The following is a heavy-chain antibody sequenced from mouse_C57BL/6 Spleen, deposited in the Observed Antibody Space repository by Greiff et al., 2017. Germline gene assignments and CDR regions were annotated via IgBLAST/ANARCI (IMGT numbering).Heavy chain of an antibody. Sequence: EVMLVESGEGLVKPGGSLKLSCAASGFTFSSYAMSWVRQTPEKRLEWVAYISSGGDYIYYADTVKGRFTISRDNARNTLYLQMSSLKSEDTAMYYCTRILGLYYAMDYWGQGTSVTVSS. V-gene: IGHV5-9-1*02. J-gene: IGHJ4*01. CDR1: GFTFSSYA. CDR3: TRILGLYYAMDY. CDR2: ISSGGDYI.